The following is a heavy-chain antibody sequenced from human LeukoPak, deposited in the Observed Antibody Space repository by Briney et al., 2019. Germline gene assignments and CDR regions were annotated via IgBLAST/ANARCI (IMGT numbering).Heavy chain of an antibody. CDR1: GYSISSGYY. CDR3: ARRKEHYDSSDYYYDYYYMDV. CDR2: IYHSGST. V-gene: IGHV4-38-2*01. J-gene: IGHJ6*03. Sequence: PSETLSLTCAVSGYSISSGYYWGWIRQPPGKGLEWIGSIYHSGSTYYNPSLKSRVTISVDTSKNQFSLKLSSVTAADTAVYYCARRKEHYDSSDYYYDYYYMDVWGKGTTVTVSS. D-gene: IGHD3-22*01.